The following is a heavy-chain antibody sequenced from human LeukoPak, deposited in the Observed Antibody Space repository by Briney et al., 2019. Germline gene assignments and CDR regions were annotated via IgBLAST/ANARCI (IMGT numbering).Heavy chain of an antibody. CDR3: ARHQFLSLSDAFDI. J-gene: IGHJ3*02. CDR2: IYPGDSDT. Sequence: GYXXXXYWIGWVRQMPGKGLEWMGIIYPGDSDTRYSPSFQGRVTISADKSISTAYLQWSSLKASDTAMYYCARHQFLSLSDAFDIWGQGTMVTVFS. V-gene: IGHV5-51*01. D-gene: IGHD5-24*01. CDR1: GYXXXXYW.